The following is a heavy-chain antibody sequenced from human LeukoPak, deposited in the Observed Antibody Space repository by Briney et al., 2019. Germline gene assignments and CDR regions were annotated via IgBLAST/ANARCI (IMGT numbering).Heavy chain of an antibody. D-gene: IGHD3-22*01. CDR1: GYTFTSYD. J-gene: IGHJ6*02. CDR2: MNPNSGNT. Sequence: ASVKVSCKASGYTFTSYDINWVRQAPGQGLEWMGWMNPNSGNTGYAQKFQGRVTMTRNTSISTAYMELSRLRSEDTAVYYCARARSPDSSGYYLGYGMDVWGQGTTVTVSS. CDR3: ARARSPDSSGYYLGYGMDV. V-gene: IGHV1-8*01.